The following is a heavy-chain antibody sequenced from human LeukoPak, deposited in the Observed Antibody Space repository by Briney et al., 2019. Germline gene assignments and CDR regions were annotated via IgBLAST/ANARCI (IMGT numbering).Heavy chain of an antibody. CDR1: GFTFSSYA. CDR2: ISNSGGST. D-gene: IGHD1-1*01. J-gene: IGHJ4*02. CDR3: AKGVQLGGYYFDY. V-gene: IGHV3-23*01. Sequence: PGGSLRLSCVASGFTFSSYAMSWVRQAPGKGLEWVSSISNSGGSTYYADSVKGRFTISRDNSKNTLYLQMNNLRAEDTAVYYCAKGVQLGGYYFDYWGQGTLVTVSS.